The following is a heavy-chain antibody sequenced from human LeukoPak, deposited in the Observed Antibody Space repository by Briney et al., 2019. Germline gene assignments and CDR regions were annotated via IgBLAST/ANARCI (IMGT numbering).Heavy chain of an antibody. J-gene: IGHJ4*02. CDR1: GFTFSNFG. CDR3: AKRNYFGAGTYSFDL. V-gene: IGHV3-23*01. CDR2: LTGSGGST. D-gene: IGHD3-10*01. Sequence: PGGSLRLSCTASGFTFSNFGMSWVRQAPGKGLEWVSHLTGSGGSTYYAGSVKGRFTISRDNSKNTLYLQMNSLRAEDTAVYYCAKRNYFGAGTYSFDLWGQGTLVTVSS.